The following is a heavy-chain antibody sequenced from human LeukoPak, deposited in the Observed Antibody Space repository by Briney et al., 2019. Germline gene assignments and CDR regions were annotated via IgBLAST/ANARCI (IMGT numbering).Heavy chain of an antibody. J-gene: IGHJ4*02. V-gene: IGHV3-23*01. Sequence: GGSLRLSCAASGFTFSNYAMSWVRQAPGKGLEWVSVISYNGGSTYYADSVKGRFTISRDNSKNTLYLQMNSLRAGDTAVFYCAKRAPDCSSTSCYFVSFDFWGQGTLVTVSS. CDR2: ISYNGGST. D-gene: IGHD2-2*01. CDR3: AKRAPDCSSTSCYFVSFDF. CDR1: GFTFSNYA.